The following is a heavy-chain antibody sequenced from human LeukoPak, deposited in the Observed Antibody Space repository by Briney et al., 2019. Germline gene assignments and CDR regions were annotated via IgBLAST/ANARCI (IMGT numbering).Heavy chain of an antibody. J-gene: IGHJ4*02. D-gene: IGHD6-6*01. V-gene: IGHV4-61*02. Sequence: SQTLSLTCTVSGSISSGSYYWSWIRQPAGKGLEWIGRIYVSGSTNYNPSLESRVTISLDTSKNQFSLQLNSVTPEDTAVYYCARGSDRYSSSVDYWGQGTLVTVSS. CDR2: IYVSGST. CDR3: ARGSDRYSSSVDY. CDR1: GSISSGSYY.